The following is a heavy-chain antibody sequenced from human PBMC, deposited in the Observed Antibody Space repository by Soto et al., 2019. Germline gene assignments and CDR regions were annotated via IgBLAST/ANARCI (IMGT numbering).Heavy chain of an antibody. J-gene: IGHJ6*02. D-gene: IGHD3-3*01. CDR2: IIPIVGTA. V-gene: IGHV1-69*13. CDR3: ARDGITIFGVVIIHYYYGMDV. Sequence: RASVKVSCKASGGTFSSYAISWVRQAPGQGLEWMGGIIPIVGTANYAQKFQGRVTITADESTSTAYMELSSLRSEDTAVYYCARDGITIFGVVIIHYYYGMDVWGQGTTVTVSS. CDR1: GGTFSSYA.